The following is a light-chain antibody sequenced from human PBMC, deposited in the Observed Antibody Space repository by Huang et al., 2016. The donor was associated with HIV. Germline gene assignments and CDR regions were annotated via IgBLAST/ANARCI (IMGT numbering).Light chain of an antibody. CDR3: QQSYNTPLT. CDR1: QSINRY. Sequence: DIQMTQSPSSLSASVGDRFTITCRASQSINRYLNWYQQKPGKAPKVLIYAASSLQSGVPSRFSVSGSGTDFTLTSNSLQPEDFAIYYCQQSYNTPLTFGGGTRLEIK. J-gene: IGKJ4*01. V-gene: IGKV1-39*01. CDR2: AAS.